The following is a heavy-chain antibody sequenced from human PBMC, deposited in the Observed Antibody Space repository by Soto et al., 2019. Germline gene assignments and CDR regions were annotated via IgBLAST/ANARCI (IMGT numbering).Heavy chain of an antibody. CDR1: GFTFSSYW. Sequence: GGSLRLSCAASGFTFSSYWMSWVRQAPGKGLEWVANIKQGGSEKYYVDSVKGRFTISRDNAKNSLYLQMNSLRAEDTAVYYCARESGYDFWSGYYRSDFDYWGQGTLVTVSS. D-gene: IGHD3-3*01. CDR3: ARESGYDFWSGYYRSDFDY. CDR2: IKQGGSEK. J-gene: IGHJ4*02. V-gene: IGHV3-7*01.